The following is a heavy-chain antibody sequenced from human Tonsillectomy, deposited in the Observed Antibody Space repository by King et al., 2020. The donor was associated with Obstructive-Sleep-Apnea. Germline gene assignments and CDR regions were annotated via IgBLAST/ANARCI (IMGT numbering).Heavy chain of an antibody. CDR2: IYLSGST. V-gene: IGHV4-4*02. CDR1: GGSISSSNW. D-gene: IGHD2-15*01. CDR3: AREGYCSGGSCYDAFDI. J-gene: IGHJ3*02. Sequence: MQLQESGPGLVKPSGTLSLTCAVSGGSISSSNWWSWVRQPPGKGLELIGEIYLSGSTNYNPSLKSRVTISVNKSKNQFSLKLSSVTAADTAVYYCAREGYCSGGSCYDAFDIWGQGTMVTVSS.